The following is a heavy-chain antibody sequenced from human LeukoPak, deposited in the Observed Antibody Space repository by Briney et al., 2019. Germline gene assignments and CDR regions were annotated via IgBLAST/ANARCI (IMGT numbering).Heavy chain of an antibody. CDR3: ARDPERYLRTGKFDY. CDR1: GFTFSTSA. CDR2: INSYSSHI. V-gene: IGHV3-21*01. J-gene: IGHJ4*02. Sequence: GGSLRLSCAASGFTFSTSAMNWVRQVQGQGLELVSSINSYSSHIYYAASVRGRFTVSRDNARNSVFLQMNSLTAEDTAVYYCARDPERYLRTGKFDYWGQGTLVTVSS. D-gene: IGHD5/OR15-5a*01.